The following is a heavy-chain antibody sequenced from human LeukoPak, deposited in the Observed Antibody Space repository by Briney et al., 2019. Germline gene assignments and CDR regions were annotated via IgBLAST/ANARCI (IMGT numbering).Heavy chain of an antibody. D-gene: IGHD4-23*01. J-gene: IGHJ4*02. CDR2: IASDGSST. CDR3: ARGRPHGNDY. CDR1: GFTFSSYW. V-gene: IGHV3-74*01. Sequence: GGSLRLSCAASGFTFSSYWMNWVRQAPGKGLVWVSRIASDGSSTTYADSVKGRFSISRDNAKNTLYLQVNSLRVEDTAVYYCARGRPHGNDYWGQGTLVTVSS.